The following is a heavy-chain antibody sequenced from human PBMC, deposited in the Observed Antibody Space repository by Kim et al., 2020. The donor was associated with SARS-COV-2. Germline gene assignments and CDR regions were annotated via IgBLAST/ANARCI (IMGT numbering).Heavy chain of an antibody. V-gene: IGHV4-4*08. Sequence: SETLSLTCTIYGDSINTYYWTWVRLSPGKGLEWIGYIDDSGTTSYSPSLKSRVTISLDTSKNQFSLKVRSVTAADTAVYYCAREAGYGSIDYWGQGTLVT. CDR1: GDSINTYY. CDR2: IDDSGTT. CDR3: AREAGYGSIDY. J-gene: IGHJ4*02. D-gene: IGHD2-15*01.